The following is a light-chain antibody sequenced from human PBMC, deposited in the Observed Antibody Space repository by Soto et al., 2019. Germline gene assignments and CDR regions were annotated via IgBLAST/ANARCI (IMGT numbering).Light chain of an antibody. CDR3: SSYTSSTDV. CDR2: EVS. Sequence: QSALTQPASVSGSPGQSITISCTGTSSDVGGYNYVSWYQQHPGKAPKLMIYEVSNRPSGVSNRFSGSKSGNTASLTISGLQAEDDADYYCSSYTSSTDVFGTGTKLTVL. J-gene: IGLJ1*01. CDR1: SSDVGGYNY. V-gene: IGLV2-14*01.